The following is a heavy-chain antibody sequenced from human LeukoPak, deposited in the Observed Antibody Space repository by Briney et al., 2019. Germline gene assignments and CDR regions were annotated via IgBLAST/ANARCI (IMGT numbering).Heavy chain of an antibody. CDR3: ASETTVTPYWYFDL. Sequence: SETLSLTCTVSGGSINSSYYYWGWIRQPPGKGLEWIGSIYYSGSTNCNPSLKSRVSISIDTSKNQFSLKLSSVTAADTAVYYCASETTVTPYWYFDLWGRGTLVTVSS. CDR2: IYYSGST. J-gene: IGHJ2*01. V-gene: IGHV4-39*07. CDR1: GGSINSSYYY. D-gene: IGHD4-17*01.